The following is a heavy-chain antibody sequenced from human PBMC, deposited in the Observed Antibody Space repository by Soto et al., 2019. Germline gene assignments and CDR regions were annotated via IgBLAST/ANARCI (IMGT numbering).Heavy chain of an antibody. CDR2: ISYSGST. V-gene: IGHV4-31*03. CDR1: GGSISSGVYY. Sequence: QVQLQESGPGLVKPSQTLSLTCTVSGGSISSGVYYWSWIRQHPGKGLEWIGYISYSGSTYYNSSLRSRVTISVDTSTNHFSLMLRSVTAADTAVYYCARDPLLDYGGPPLWSFELWGRGTLVTVSS. D-gene: IGHD4-17*01. J-gene: IGHJ2*01. CDR3: ARDPLLDYGGPPLWSFEL.